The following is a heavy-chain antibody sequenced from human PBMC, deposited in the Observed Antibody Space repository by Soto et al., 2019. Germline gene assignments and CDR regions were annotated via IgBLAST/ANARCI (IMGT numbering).Heavy chain of an antibody. CDR1: GYIVTSYD. CDR3: VRAPRNWGFAF. J-gene: IGHJ4*02. Sequence: ASVKVSCKASGYIVTSYDINWVRQATGEGPEWMGWMNPSNGHTGYSQKFQGRVTMTSDTSISTAYMELSSLRSEDTAVYYCVRAPRNWGFAFWGQGTQVTVSS. CDR2: MNPSNGHT. D-gene: IGHD7-27*01. V-gene: IGHV1-8*01.